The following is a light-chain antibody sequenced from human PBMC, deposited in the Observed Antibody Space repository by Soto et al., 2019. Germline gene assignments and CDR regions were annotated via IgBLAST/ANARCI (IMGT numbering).Light chain of an antibody. CDR2: EVS. CDR1: SSDVGGYKY. V-gene: IGLV2-14*01. J-gene: IGLJ3*02. CDR3: SSKSSGSTPML. Sequence: QSALTQPASVSGSPGQSITISCTGTSSDVGGYKYVSWYQHHPGEAPKLIIYEVSNRPSGVSNRFSGFKSGNTASLTISGLQAEDESHYYCSSKSSGSTPMLFGGGTKLTVL.